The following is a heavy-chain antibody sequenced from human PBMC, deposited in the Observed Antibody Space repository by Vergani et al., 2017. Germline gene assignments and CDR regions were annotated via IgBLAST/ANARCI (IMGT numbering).Heavy chain of an antibody. CDR2: IIPIFGTA. V-gene: IGHV1-69*15. Sequence: QVQLVQSGAEVKKPGSSVKVSCKASGGTFSSYAISWVRQAPGQGLEWMGRIIPIFGTANYAQKFQGRVTITADESTSTAYMELSSLRSEDTAVYYCARDSTPGSYYYGSGSYLPDAFDIWGQGTMVTVSS. J-gene: IGHJ3*02. CDR3: ARDSTPGSYYYGSGSYLPDAFDI. D-gene: IGHD3-10*01. CDR1: GGTFSSYA.